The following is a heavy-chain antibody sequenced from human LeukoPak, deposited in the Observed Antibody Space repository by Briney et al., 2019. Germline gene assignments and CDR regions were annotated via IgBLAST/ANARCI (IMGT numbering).Heavy chain of an antibody. J-gene: IGHJ4*02. V-gene: IGHV4-59*01. CDR2: IYYSGST. D-gene: IGHD3-22*01. Sequence: PSETLSLTCTVSGGSISSYYWSWIRQPPGKGLEWIGYIYYSGSTNYNPSLKSRVTISVDTSKNQFSLKLSSVTAADTAVYYCARGLGYYYDSIGYLDWGQGTLVTVSS. CDR3: ARGLGYYYDSIGYLD. CDR1: GGSISSYY.